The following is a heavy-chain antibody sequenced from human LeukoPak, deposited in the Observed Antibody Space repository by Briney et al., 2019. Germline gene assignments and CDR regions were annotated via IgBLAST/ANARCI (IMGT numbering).Heavy chain of an antibody. CDR2: INHSGST. CDR3: ARGYKGSIAARFSWFDP. Sequence: ASETLSLTCTVSGGSISSYYWGWIRQPPGKGLEWIGEINHSGSTNYNPSLKSRVTISVDTSKNQFSLKLSSVTAADTAVYYCARGYKGSIAARFSWFDPWGQGTLVTVSS. V-gene: IGHV4-34*01. D-gene: IGHD6-6*01. J-gene: IGHJ5*02. CDR1: GGSISSYY.